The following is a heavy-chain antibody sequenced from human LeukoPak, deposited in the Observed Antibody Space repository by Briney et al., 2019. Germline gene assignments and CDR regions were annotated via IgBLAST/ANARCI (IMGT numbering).Heavy chain of an antibody. CDR1: GFTFSDYY. CDR3: ARDRMDAFDI. CDR2: ISSSGSTI. J-gene: IGHJ3*02. V-gene: IGHV3-11*04. Sequence: GSLRLSCAASGFTFSDYYMSWIRQAPGKGLEWVSYISSSGSTIYYVDSVKGRFTISRDNPKNTLYLQMNSLRAEDTAVYYCARDRMDAFDIWGQGTMVTVSS.